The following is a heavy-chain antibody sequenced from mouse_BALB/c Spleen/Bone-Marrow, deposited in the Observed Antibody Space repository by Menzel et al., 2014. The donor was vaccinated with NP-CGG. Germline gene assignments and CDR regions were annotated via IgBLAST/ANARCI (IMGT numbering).Heavy chain of an antibody. CDR1: GYSITSDYA. V-gene: IGHV3-2*02. CDR2: ISYSGGT. Sequence: EVQLVESGPGLVKPSQSLSLTRTVTGYSITSDYAWNWIRQFPGNKLEWMGSISYSGGTDYNPTLKSRFSITRDTSKNQFFLQLNSVTAEDTATYYCARKFYYFDYWGHGTTLTVSS. CDR3: ARKFYYFDY. J-gene: IGHJ2*01.